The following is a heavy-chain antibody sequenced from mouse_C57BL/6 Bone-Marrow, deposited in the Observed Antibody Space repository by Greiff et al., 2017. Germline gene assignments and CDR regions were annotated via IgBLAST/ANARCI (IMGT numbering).Heavy chain of an antibody. D-gene: IGHD1-1*01. CDR2: IDPSDSYT. Sequence: VQLQQPGAELVRPGTSVKLSCKASGYTFTSYWMHWVKQRPGQGLEWIGVIDPSDSYTNYNQKFKGKATLTVDTSSSTAYMQLSSLTSEDSAVYYCARVRYYYGSSYVATGWFAYWGQGTLVTVSA. CDR3: ARVRYYYGSSYVATGWFAY. CDR1: GYTFTSYW. J-gene: IGHJ3*01. V-gene: IGHV1-59*01.